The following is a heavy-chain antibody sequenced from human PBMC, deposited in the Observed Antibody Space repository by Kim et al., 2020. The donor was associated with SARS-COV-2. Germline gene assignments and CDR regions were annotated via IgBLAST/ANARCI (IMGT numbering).Heavy chain of an antibody. Sequence: SETLSLTCAVSGGSIGTYFWSWIRQPPGKGLEWIGYIYYSGNTNYNPSLKSRVTISVDTSQNYFSLKLSSVTAADTAVYYCARGTSWASYYFDYWGQGTLLTVSS. CDR2: IYYSGNT. CDR1: GGSIGTYF. CDR3: ARGTSWASYYFDY. V-gene: IGHV4-59*01. J-gene: IGHJ4*02. D-gene: IGHD7-27*01.